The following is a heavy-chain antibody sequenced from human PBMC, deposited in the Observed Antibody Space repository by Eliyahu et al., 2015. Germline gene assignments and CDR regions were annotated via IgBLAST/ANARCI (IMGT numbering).Heavy chain of an antibody. D-gene: IGHD3-10*01. V-gene: IGHV3-48*04. CDR1: GFXXXXYX. CDR3: ARGFISYYGSGSRVDY. J-gene: IGHJ4*02. CDR2: ISSSSSTI. Sequence: EVQLVESGGGLVQPGGSLRXSXXXSGFXXXXYXMNWVRQAPGKGLEWVSYISSSSSTIYYADSVKGRFTISRDNAKNSLYLQMNSLRAEDTAVYYCARGFISYYGSGSRVDYWGQGTLVTVSS.